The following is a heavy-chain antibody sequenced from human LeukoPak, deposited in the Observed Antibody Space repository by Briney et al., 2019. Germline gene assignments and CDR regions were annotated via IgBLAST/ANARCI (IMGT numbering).Heavy chain of an antibody. CDR3: AKDKGGADRRYYASSGYYNY. Sequence: GGSLRLSCAASGFTFSSYAMTWVRQAPGKGLEWVSAISGSGGSTYYADSVRGRFTISRDNSKNTLYLQMNSLRAEDTALYYCAKDKGGADRRYYASSGYYNYWGQGTLVTVSS. J-gene: IGHJ4*02. CDR1: GFTFSSYA. D-gene: IGHD3-22*01. CDR2: ISGSGGST. V-gene: IGHV3-23*01.